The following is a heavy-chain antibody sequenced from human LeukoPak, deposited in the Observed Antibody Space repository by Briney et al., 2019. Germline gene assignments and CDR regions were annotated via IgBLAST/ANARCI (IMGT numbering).Heavy chain of an antibody. V-gene: IGHV3-23*01. CDR1: GFTFSSYA. Sequence: QPGGSLRLSCAASGFTFSSYAMSWVRQAPGKGLEWVSAISGSGGSTYYADSVKGRFTISRDNSKNTLYLQMNSLRAEDTAVYYCAKDGGYSNYWEDDAFDIWGQGTMVTVSS. CDR3: AKDGGYSNYWEDDAFDI. D-gene: IGHD4-11*01. J-gene: IGHJ3*02. CDR2: ISGSGGST.